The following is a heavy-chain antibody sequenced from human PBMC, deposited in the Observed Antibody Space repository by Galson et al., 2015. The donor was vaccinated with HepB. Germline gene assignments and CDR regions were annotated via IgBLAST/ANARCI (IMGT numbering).Heavy chain of an antibody. CDR2: IRSKANSYSS. J-gene: IGHJ4*02. D-gene: IGHD1-7*01. CDR3: TRVNWNYGNDY. CDR1: GFTFSSYA. V-gene: IGHV3-73*01. Sequence: SLRLSCAASGFTFSSYAMHWVRQASGKGLEWVGRIRSKANSYSSAYAVSVKGRITISRDDSKNTAHLHMNSLETEDTAVYYCTRVNWNYGNDYWGQGTLGTVSS.